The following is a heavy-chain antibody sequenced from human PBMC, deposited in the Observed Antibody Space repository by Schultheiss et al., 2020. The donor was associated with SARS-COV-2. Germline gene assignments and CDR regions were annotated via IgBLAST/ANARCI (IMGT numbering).Heavy chain of an antibody. J-gene: IGHJ4*02. D-gene: IGHD1-26*01. V-gene: IGHV3-48*04. CDR1: GFTFSSYG. CDR3: ARSLIVGVDY. Sequence: GGSLRLSCSASGFTFSSYGMHWVRQAPGKGLEWVSYISSSGSTIYYADSVKGRFTISRDNAKNSLYLQMNSLRAEDTAVYYCARSLIVGVDYWGQGTLVTVSS. CDR2: ISSSGSTI.